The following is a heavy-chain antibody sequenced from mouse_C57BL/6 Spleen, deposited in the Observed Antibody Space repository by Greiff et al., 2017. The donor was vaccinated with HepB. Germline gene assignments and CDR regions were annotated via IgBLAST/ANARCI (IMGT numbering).Heavy chain of an antibody. CDR2: INPNYGTT. CDR1: GYSFTDYN. D-gene: IGHD2-4*01. V-gene: IGHV1-39*01. Sequence: EVKLMESGPELVKPGASVKISCKASGYSFTDYNMNWVKQSNGKSLEWIGVINPNYGTTSYNQKFKGKATLTVDQSSSTAYMQLNSLTSEDSAVYYCAEEGYDYVGGGFAYWGQGTLVTVSA. J-gene: IGHJ3*01. CDR3: AEEGYDYVGGGFAY.